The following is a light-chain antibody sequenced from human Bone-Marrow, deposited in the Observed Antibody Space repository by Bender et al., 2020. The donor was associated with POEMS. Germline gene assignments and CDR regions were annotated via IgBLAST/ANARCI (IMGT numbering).Light chain of an antibody. CDR3: ATWDDSLNGWV. Sequence: QSVLTQPPSASGTPGQRVTISCSGSSSKFGSYPANWYQQLPGAAPKLVIFNNSQRPSGVPDRFSGSNSGTSASLAISGLLSDDEAEFYCATWDDSLNGWVFGGGTKLTVL. J-gene: IGLJ3*02. CDR1: SSKFGSYP. CDR2: NNS. V-gene: IGLV1-44*01.